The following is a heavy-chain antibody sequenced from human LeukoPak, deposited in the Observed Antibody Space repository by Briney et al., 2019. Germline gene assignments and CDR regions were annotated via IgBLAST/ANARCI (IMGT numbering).Heavy chain of an antibody. V-gene: IGHV6-1*01. CDR1: GDSVSSDSAA. CDR3: ERDKETDCSGGSCYSDYFDY. J-gene: IGHJ4*02. D-gene: IGHD2-15*01. Sequence: SQTLSLTCAISGDSVSSDSAAWNWIRQSPSRGLEWLGRTYYRSKWYNDYAVSVKSRITINPDTSKNQFSLQLTSVTPEDTAVYYCERDKETDCSGGSCYSDYFDYWGQGTLVTVSS. CDR2: TYYRSKWYN.